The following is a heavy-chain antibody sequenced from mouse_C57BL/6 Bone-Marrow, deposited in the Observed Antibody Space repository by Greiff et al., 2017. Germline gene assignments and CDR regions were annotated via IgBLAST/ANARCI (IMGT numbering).Heavy chain of an antibody. CDR1: GYTFTSYW. D-gene: IGHD2-3*01. J-gene: IGHJ2*01. Sequence: QVQLQQPGAELVRPGSSVKLSCKASGYTFTSYWMHWVKQRPIQGLEWIGNIDPSDSETHYNQKFKDKATLTVDKSSSTAYMQLSSLTSEDSAVXYCARFDGYCFDYWGQGTTLTVSS. V-gene: IGHV1-52*01. CDR2: IDPSDSET. CDR3: ARFDGYCFDY.